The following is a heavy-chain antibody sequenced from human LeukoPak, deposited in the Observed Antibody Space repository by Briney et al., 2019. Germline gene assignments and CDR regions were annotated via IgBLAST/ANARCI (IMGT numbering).Heavy chain of an antibody. D-gene: IGHD4-17*01. V-gene: IGHV3-21*01. CDR3: AREVDYGDYLGY. J-gene: IGHJ4*02. CDR1: GFTFSSYS. Sequence: GGSLRLSCAASGFTFSSYSMNWVRQAPGKGLEWVSSISSSSSYIYYADSVKGRFTISRGNAKNSLYLQMNSLRAEDTAVYYCAREVDYGDYLGYWGQGTLVTVSS. CDR2: ISSSSSYI.